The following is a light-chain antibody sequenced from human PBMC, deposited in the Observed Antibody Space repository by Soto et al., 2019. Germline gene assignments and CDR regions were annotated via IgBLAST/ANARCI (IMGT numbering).Light chain of an antibody. CDR3: QHLSTYPLT. CDR2: AAS. CDR1: QGINNF. Sequence: DIQLTQSPPFLSASVGGRVTISCRASQGINNFLAWYQQKPGKAPNLLISAASILRAGVPSRFSGSGSGTEFTLTISSLQPEDFATYYCQHLSTYPLTFGGGTKV. J-gene: IGKJ4*01. V-gene: IGKV1-9*01.